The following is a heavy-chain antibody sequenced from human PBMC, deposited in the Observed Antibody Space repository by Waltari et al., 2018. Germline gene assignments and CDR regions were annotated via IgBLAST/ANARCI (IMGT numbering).Heavy chain of an antibody. CDR2: IYYSGST. Sequence: QVQLQESGPGLVKPSQTLSLPCTVSGGSISSGDYYWSWIRQPPGKGLEWNGYIYYSGSTYYNPSLKSRVTISVDTSKNQVSLKLSSVTAADTAGYYCASGGGVWWVPHWGQGTLVTVSS. D-gene: IGHD2-21*01. CDR3: ASGGGVWWVPH. CDR1: GGSISSGDYY. J-gene: IGHJ4*02. V-gene: IGHV4-30-4*08.